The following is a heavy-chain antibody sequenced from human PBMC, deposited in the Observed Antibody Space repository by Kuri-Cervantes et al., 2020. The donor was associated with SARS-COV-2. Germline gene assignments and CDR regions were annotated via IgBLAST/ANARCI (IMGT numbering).Heavy chain of an antibody. V-gene: IGHV4-34*01. CDR3: AREEGLGTAAGRGYFDY. CDR2: INHSGST. CDR1: GGSFSGYY. J-gene: IGHJ4*02. D-gene: IGHD6-13*01. Sequence: GSLRLSCAVYGGSFSGYYWSWIRQPPGKGLEWIGEINHSGSTNYNPSLKSRVTISVDTSKNQFSLQLNSVTPEDTAVYYCAREEGLGTAAGRGYFDYWGQGTLVTVSS.